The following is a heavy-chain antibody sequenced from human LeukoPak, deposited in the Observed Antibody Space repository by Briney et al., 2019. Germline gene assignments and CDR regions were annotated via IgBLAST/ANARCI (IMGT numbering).Heavy chain of an antibody. V-gene: IGHV3-7*01. Sequence: GGSLRLSCAASGFTFSSYWVSWVRQAPGKGLEWVANIKQDGSEKYYLDSVKGRFTISRDNAKNSLYLQMNSLRAEDTAVYYCARDWNAFDIWGQGTMVTVSS. CDR2: IKQDGSEK. D-gene: IGHD1-1*01. CDR1: GFTFSSYW. CDR3: ARDWNAFDI. J-gene: IGHJ3*02.